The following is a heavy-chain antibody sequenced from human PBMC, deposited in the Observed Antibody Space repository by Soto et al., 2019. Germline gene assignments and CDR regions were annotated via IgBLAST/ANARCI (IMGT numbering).Heavy chain of an antibody. CDR3: TKRRNVLRFLEWSSGMEV. CDR2: ISDDGSNK. D-gene: IGHD3-3*01. Sequence: GGSLRLSCAASGFTFSNYGMHWVRQAPGKWLEWVAFISDDGSNKYYADSMKGRFTMSRDNSKRTLYLQMSSLRVEDTAVYYCTKRRNVLRFLEWSSGMEVWGQGTTVTVSS. J-gene: IGHJ6*02. V-gene: IGHV3-30*18. CDR1: GFTFSNYG.